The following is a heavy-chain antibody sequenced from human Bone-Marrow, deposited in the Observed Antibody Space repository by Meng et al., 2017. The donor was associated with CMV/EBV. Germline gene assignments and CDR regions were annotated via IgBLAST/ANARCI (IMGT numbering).Heavy chain of an antibody. Sequence: ASVKVSCKASGYTFTNYGISWVRQAPGLGLEWMGWISAYNGNTNYAQKFQDRVTMTTATSTSTAYMELRSLRSDDTAVYYCARGDYDNSGYYHLYWGQGTLVTVSS. CDR1: GYTFTNYG. D-gene: IGHD3-22*01. CDR3: ARGDYDNSGYYHLY. J-gene: IGHJ4*02. V-gene: IGHV1-18*01. CDR2: ISAYNGNT.